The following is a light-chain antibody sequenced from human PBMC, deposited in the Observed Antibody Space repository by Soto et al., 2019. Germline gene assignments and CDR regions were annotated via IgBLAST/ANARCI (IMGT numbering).Light chain of an antibody. J-gene: IGKJ4*01. Sequence: EIVKTQPPATLSVSPGERPTLSCRASQTVSSNLAWYQQKPGQAPRLLIYGASTRATGIPARFSGSESGTEFTLTISSLQSEDFAVYYCQPYNNWPLTFGGGTKVDIK. CDR3: QPYNNWPLT. CDR2: GAS. CDR1: QTVSSN. V-gene: IGKV3-15*01.